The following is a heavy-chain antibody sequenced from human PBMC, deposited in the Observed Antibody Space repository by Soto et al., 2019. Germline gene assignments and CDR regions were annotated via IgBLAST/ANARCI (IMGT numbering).Heavy chain of an antibody. Sequence: QKYLVESGGGVVQPGGSLRLSCLASGSIFSGYGMHWVRQAPGKGVEWVAVIWYDGSNKYYADSVKGRFTISRDNSKNMLYLQMDSLRAEDTAVYYCARDGIGGTVFRGFCDYWGQGTLVTVSS. D-gene: IGHD1-7*01. CDR2: IWYDGSNK. CDR1: GSIFSGYG. CDR3: ARDGIGGTVFRGFCDY. V-gene: IGHV3-33*01. J-gene: IGHJ4*02.